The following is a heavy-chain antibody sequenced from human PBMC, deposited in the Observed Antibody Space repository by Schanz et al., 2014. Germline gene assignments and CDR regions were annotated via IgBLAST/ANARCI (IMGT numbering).Heavy chain of an antibody. J-gene: IGHJ6*02. CDR2: VCYDGSKK. Sequence: VQLLESGGGVVQPGRSLRLSCAASGFTFSSYGMHWVRQVPGKGREWVAVVCYDGSKKYYADSVKGRFTTSRDNSKNTMYLQMNSLRAEDTAVYYCVKDLQRELLRDDHYYGMDVWGQGTTVTVSS. V-gene: IGHV3-33*06. CDR1: GFTFSSYG. D-gene: IGHD1-26*01. CDR3: VKDLQRELLRDDHYYGMDV.